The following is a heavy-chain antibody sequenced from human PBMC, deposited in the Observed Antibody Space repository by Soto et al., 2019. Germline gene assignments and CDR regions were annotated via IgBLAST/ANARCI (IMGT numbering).Heavy chain of an antibody. V-gene: IGHV5-51*01. CDR1: GYSFTSYW. CDR3: ARYSSGWPYYFDF. CDR2: IYLSDSDT. J-gene: IGHJ4*02. D-gene: IGHD6-19*01. Sequence: GESLKISCKGSGYSFTSYWIAWVRQRPGKGLEWMGIIYLSDSDTRYSPSFQGRVTISADKSISAAYLQSSSLKASDTAMYYCARYSSGWPYYFDFWGQGTLVTVSS.